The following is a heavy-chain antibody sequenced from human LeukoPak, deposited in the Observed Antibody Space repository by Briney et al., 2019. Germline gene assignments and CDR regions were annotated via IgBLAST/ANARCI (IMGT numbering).Heavy chain of an antibody. CDR3: ARRGDWAFEY. CDR2: IDPGDSQT. V-gene: IGHV5-10-1*01. J-gene: IGHJ4*02. Sequence: GESLKISCKGSAYSFTNYWISWVRQMPGKGLEWMGRIDPGDSQTNYSPSFQGHVTISADKSISTAYLQWSSLKASDTAMYYCARRGDWAFEYWGQGTLVTVSS. D-gene: IGHD2-21*02. CDR1: AYSFTNYW.